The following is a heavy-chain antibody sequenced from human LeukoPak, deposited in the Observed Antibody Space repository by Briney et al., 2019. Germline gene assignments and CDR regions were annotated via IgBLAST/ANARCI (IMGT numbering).Heavy chain of an antibody. CDR1: GFTFSSYE. J-gene: IGHJ4*02. Sequence: GGSLSLSCAASGFTFSSYEMNWVRQAPGKGLEWVSYISSSGSTIYYADSVKGRFTISRDNAKNSLYLQMNSLRAEDTAVYYCARGSIVVVVAARGLMDYWGQGTLVTVSS. CDR3: ARGSIVVVVAARGLMDY. V-gene: IGHV3-48*03. D-gene: IGHD2-15*01. CDR2: ISSSGSTI.